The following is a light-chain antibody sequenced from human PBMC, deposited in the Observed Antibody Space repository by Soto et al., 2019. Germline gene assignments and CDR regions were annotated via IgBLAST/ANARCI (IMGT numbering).Light chain of an antibody. J-gene: IGLJ2*01. CDR3: ALYVGSGTVV. V-gene: IGLV1-40*01. Sequence: QSVLTQPPSVSGAPGQRVTISCTGNSSNLGAGYDVHWYQQLPGAAPKLVIFGNRNRPSGVPERFSGSKSGTSASLAITGLQAEDEADYLCALYVGSGTVVFGGGTKLTVL. CDR2: GNR. CDR1: SSNLGAGYD.